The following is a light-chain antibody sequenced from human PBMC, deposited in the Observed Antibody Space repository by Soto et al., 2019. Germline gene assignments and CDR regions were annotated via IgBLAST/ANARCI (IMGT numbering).Light chain of an antibody. V-gene: IGLV2-23*01. CDR3: CSLAGSSTWV. J-gene: IGLJ3*02. CDR2: EGT. CDR1: SSNIGTYNL. Sequence: QSVLTQPASVSGSPGQSITISCIGTSSNIGTYNLVSWYQRHPGKAPKLMIYEGTKRPSGISYRFSGSKSGNTASLTISGLQAEDEADYYCCSLAGSSTWVFGGGTQLTVL.